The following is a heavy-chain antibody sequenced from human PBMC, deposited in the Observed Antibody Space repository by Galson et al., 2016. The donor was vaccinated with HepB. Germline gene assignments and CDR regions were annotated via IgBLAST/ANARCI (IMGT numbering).Heavy chain of an antibody. Sequence: SETLSLTCTVSGGSMRNYYWSWIRQPPGKGFEWIGYIYYSGSTNYNPSLKSRLTISLDTSKNQFSLKLTSVTAADTAVCFCSSRIARPGSAFDYWGQGTLVTVSS. J-gene: IGHJ4*02. CDR1: GGSMRNYY. CDR2: IYYSGST. CDR3: SSRIARPGSAFDY. D-gene: IGHD6-25*01. V-gene: IGHV4-59*01.